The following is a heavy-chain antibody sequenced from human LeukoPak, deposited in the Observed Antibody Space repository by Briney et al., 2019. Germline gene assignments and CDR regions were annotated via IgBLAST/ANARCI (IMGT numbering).Heavy chain of an antibody. D-gene: IGHD3-10*01. V-gene: IGHV4-39*01. CDR3: ARYVVYGSGKYYFDY. J-gene: IGHJ4*02. CDR2: INYSGGT. Sequence: TSETLSLTCTVSGGSVSSTTYFWSWIRQPPGKGLEWIASINYSGGTYYNPSLKSRVTISVDTSENKFSLKLSSVTAADTAVYYCARYVVYGSGKYYFDYWGQGTLVTVSS. CDR1: GGSVSSTTYF.